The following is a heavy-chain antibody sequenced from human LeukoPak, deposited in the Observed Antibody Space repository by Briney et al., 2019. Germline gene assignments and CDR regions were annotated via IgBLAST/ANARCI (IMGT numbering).Heavy chain of an antibody. V-gene: IGHV3-23*01. CDR3: AKISTSIPAAGAMDN. CDR1: GFTFRSYA. Sequence: GGSLRLSCAASGFTFRSYAMSWVGQAPGQALEWVSSISGGGGGTDYANSVKGRFTISRDNSKSTLYLQMNGLRAEDTAVYYCAKISTSIPAAGAMDNWGQGTLVTVSS. D-gene: IGHD6-13*01. J-gene: IGHJ4*02. CDR2: ISGGGGGT.